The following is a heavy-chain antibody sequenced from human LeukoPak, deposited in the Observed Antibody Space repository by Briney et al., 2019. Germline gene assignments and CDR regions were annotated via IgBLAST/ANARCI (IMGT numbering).Heavy chain of an antibody. J-gene: IGHJ4*02. V-gene: IGHV3-30*02. CDR1: GFTFSNYG. CDR3: ATTGYSSRNY. Sequence: GGSLRLSCAASGFTFSNYGMHWVRQAPGKGLEWVAFIRYDGTNTYYADFVKGRFTISRDSAKNTLFLQMNSLRAEDTAVYYCATTGYSSRNYWGQGTLVTVSS. CDR2: IRYDGTNT. D-gene: IGHD6-13*01.